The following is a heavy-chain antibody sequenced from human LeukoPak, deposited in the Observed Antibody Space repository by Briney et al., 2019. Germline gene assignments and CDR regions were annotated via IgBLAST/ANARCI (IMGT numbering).Heavy chain of an antibody. Sequence: GASVTVSCNASGYIFISHGISMMRQAPGQGLEWMGWVSLHNGKTEYEQKFQGRVRMTRDRSTSTVYMELRSLRSDDTAVYYCARESPPLTTVITKYYQYFMDVWGKGTTVTVSS. CDR1: GYIFISHG. CDR3: ARESPPLTTVITKYYQYFMDV. CDR2: VSLHNGKT. J-gene: IGHJ6*03. V-gene: IGHV1-18*04. D-gene: IGHD4-23*01.